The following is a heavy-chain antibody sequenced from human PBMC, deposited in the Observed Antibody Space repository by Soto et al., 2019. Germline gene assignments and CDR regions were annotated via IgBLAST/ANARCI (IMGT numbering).Heavy chain of an antibody. CDR3: ARGGSSGWFDP. D-gene: IGHD2-15*01. J-gene: IGHJ5*02. CDR2: IGTAGDT. Sequence: EVQLVESGGGLVQPGGSLRLSCAASGFTFSTYDMHWVRQVTGKGLEWVSCIGTAGDTFYPDSVKGRFTISRENAQNSLYLKMNSLRAEDTAVYYCARGGSSGWFDPWGQGTLVTVSS. V-gene: IGHV3-13*01. CDR1: GFTFSTYD.